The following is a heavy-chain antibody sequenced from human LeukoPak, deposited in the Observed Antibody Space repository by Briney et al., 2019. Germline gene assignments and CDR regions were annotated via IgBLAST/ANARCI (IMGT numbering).Heavy chain of an antibody. Sequence: GGSLRLSCAASGFTFSSYSMNWIRQAPGKGLEWVSSISSSSSYIYYADSVKGRFTISRDNAKNSPYLQMNSLRAEDTAVYYCARDQDFGVVPFDYWGQGTLVTVSS. D-gene: IGHD3-3*01. V-gene: IGHV3-21*01. CDR1: GFTFSSYS. J-gene: IGHJ4*02. CDR2: ISSSSSYI. CDR3: ARDQDFGVVPFDY.